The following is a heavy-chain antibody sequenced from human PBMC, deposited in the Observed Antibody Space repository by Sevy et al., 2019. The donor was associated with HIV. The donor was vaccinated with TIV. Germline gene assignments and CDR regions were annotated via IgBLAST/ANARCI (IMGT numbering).Heavy chain of an antibody. CDR1: GFTFNFHG. V-gene: IGHV3-30*02. CDR2: IWHDGSNK. J-gene: IGHJ5*02. D-gene: IGHD4-4*01. Sequence: GGSLRLSCAASGFTFNFHGMHWVRQAPGKGLEWVAFIWHDGSNKYMADSVKGGFTISRDNSKNTLFLQMNSLTVEDTAVYYCARATDNSARWLDPWGQGTLVTVSS. CDR3: ARATDNSARWLDP.